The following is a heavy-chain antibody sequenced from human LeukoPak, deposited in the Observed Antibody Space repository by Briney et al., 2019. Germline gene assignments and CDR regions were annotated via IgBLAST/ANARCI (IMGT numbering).Heavy chain of an antibody. J-gene: IGHJ4*02. CDR3: ARDTYYYGSGTYYFNY. V-gene: IGHV4-59*12. CDR1: GGSIRNYY. CDR2: IYYSGST. D-gene: IGHD3-10*01. Sequence: SETLSLTCTVSGGSIRNYYWSWIRQPPGKGLEWIGYIYYSGSTNYNPSLKSRVTISVDTSKNQFSLKLSSVTAADTAVYYCARDTYYYGSGTYYFNYWGQGTLVTVSS.